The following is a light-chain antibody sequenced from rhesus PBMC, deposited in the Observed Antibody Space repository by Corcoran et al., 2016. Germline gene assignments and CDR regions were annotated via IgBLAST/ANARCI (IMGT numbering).Light chain of an antibody. CDR2: AAS. Sequence: DIQMTQSPSSLSASVGDRVTITCRASQNISSYLAWYQQKPGKVPKLLIYAASTLQSGVPSRFSGSGSGTDFTLTISSLQPEDFATYYCQQHNSHPYSFGQGTKVEIK. CDR1: QNISSY. V-gene: IGKV1-44*03. J-gene: IGKJ2*01. CDR3: QQHNSHPYS.